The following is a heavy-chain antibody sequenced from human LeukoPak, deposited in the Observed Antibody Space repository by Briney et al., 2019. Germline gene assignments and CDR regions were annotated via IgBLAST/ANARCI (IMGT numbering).Heavy chain of an antibody. J-gene: IGHJ4*02. CDR3: AREAYGSGSPYFDY. Sequence: GRSLRLSCAASGFTFSSYGMHWVRQAPGKGLEWVAVIWYDGSNKYYADPVKGRFTISRDNSKNTLYLQMNSLRAEDTAVYYCAREAYGSGSPYFDYWGQGTLVTVSS. CDR1: GFTFSSYG. V-gene: IGHV3-33*01. CDR2: IWYDGSNK. D-gene: IGHD3-10*01.